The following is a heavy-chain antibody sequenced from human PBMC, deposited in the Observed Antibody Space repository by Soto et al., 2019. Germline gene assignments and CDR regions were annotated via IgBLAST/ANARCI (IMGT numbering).Heavy chain of an antibody. Sequence: SETMSLTCAVYGGSFSGYYWSGIRKPPGKGLEWIGEINHSGSTNYNPSLKSRVTISVDTSKNQFSLKLRSVTAADTAVYYCARGFVDSRREKAGAGDYYYYNMDVWGKGTTVTVSS. V-gene: IGHV4-34*01. J-gene: IGHJ6*03. CDR2: INHSGST. D-gene: IGHD6-13*01. CDR1: GGSFSGYY. CDR3: ARGFVDSRREKAGAGDYYYYNMDV.